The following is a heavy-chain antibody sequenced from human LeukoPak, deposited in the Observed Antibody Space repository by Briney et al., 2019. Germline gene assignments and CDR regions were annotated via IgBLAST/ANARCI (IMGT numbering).Heavy chain of an antibody. CDR1: GGPIRSYY. CDR2: IYYGGSTSGST. CDR3: ARVMVRGVIIRWFDP. D-gene: IGHD3-10*01. J-gene: IGHJ5*02. Sequence: SETLSLTCSVSGGPIRSYYWSWLRQPPGKGLEGKGLEWIGYIYYGGSTSGSTNYNPSLKSRVTISVDTSKNQFSLKLSSVTAADTAVYYCARVMVRGVIIRWFDPWGQGTLVTVSS. V-gene: IGHV4-59*12.